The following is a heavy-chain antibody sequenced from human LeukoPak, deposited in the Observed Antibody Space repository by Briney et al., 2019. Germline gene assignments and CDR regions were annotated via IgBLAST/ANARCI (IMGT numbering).Heavy chain of an antibody. CDR2: ISKSGDHT. Sequence: GGSLRLSCAVSGLTFNNYAMSWARQAPGKGLEWVSAISKSGDHTYYAASAKGRFTIYRDNSKNTQYLQMNSLRAEDTAVYYCATSWGPDTSAFRWGRDGMDVWGQGTTVIVS. V-gene: IGHV3-23*01. CDR1: GLTFNNYA. CDR3: ATSWGPDTSAFRWGRDGMDV. D-gene: IGHD3-16*01. J-gene: IGHJ6*02.